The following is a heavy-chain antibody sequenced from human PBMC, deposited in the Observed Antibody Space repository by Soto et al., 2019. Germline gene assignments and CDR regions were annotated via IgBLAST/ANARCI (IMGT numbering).Heavy chain of an antibody. CDR1: GYTFTSYY. D-gene: IGHD3-3*01. V-gene: IGHV1-46*01. J-gene: IGHJ4*02. CDR3: ARRGGANFGVVLDFDY. Sequence: QVQLVQSGAEVKKPGASVKVSCKASGYTFTSYYMHWVRQAPGQGLEWMGIINPSGGSTSYAQKFQGRVTMTRDTSTSTVYMELSSLRSEDTAVYYCARRGGANFGVVLDFDYWGQGTLVTVSS. CDR2: INPSGGST.